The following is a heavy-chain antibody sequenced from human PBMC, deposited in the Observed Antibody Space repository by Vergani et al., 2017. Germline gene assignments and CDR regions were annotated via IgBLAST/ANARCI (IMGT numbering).Heavy chain of an antibody. CDR3: ARGPGARYFDWLGRRFDP. CDR1: AGSFSGSY. D-gene: IGHD3-9*01. V-gene: IGHV4-34*01. CDR2: INQSGST. J-gene: IGHJ5*02. Sequence: QVQLQQWGAGLLKPSETLSLTCEVHAGSFSGSYWSWIRQPPGRGLEWIGDINQSGSTKYNPSLNSRVTISVDRSKNQFFLTVSSVTAADTAVYYCARGPGARYFDWLGRRFDPWGQGTLVTVSS.